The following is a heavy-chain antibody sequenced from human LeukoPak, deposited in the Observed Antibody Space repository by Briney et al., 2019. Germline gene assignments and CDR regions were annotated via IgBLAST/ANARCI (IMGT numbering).Heavy chain of an antibody. Sequence: SETLSLTCAVYGGSFSGYYWSWIRQPPGKGLEWIGEINHSGSTNYNPSLKSRVTISVDTSKNQFSLTLTSVTAADTAVYYCARGTVHRGYDKYWGQGTLVTVSS. D-gene: IGHD5-12*01. CDR1: GGSFSGYY. CDR2: INHSGST. CDR3: ARGTVHRGYDKY. V-gene: IGHV4-34*01. J-gene: IGHJ4*02.